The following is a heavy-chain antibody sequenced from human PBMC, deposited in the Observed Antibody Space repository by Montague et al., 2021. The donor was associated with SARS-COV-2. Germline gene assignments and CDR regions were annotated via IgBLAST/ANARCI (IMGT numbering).Heavy chain of an antibody. V-gene: IGHV2-5*02. CDR1: GFSLTTSGVG. J-gene: IGHJ6*02. CDR3: ARMTTVTYPYYYYYGMDV. D-gene: IGHD4-17*01. Sequence: PALVKPTQTLTLTCTFSGFSLTTSGVGVGWIRQPPGRALEWLALNYWDDDKRYSPSLKSRLTITKDTSKNQVVLTMTNMDPVDTATYYCARMTTVTYPYYYYYGMDVWGQGTTVTVSS. CDR2: NYWDDDK.